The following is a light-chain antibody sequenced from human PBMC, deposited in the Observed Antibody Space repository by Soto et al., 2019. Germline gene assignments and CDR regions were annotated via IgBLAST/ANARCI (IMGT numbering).Light chain of an antibody. CDR2: GAS. CDR1: QSVDIN. J-gene: IGKJ5*01. Sequence: TQSPSPLAAYRVDRVTLSCRASQSVDINLAWYQQKPGQAPRLLIYGASSRATGIPDRFSGSGSGTDFTLTISRLEPEDFAVYYCQQYGSSPITFGQGTRLEIK. V-gene: IGKV3-20*01. CDR3: QQYGSSPIT.